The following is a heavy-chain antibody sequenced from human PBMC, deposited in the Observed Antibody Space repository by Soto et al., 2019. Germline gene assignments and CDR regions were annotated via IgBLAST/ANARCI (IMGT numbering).Heavy chain of an antibody. V-gene: IGHV3-30-3*01. Sequence: PGGSLRLSSAASGFKFRSYAMHWVRQAPGKGLEWVATISYNENKRYYTDSVKGRFTISRDNSKNTAYLELNSLISEDTAVYYCATPQDYDGCLDSWGQGTLVTVSS. CDR3: ATPQDYDGCLDS. CDR1: GFKFRSYA. CDR2: ISYNENKR. D-gene: IGHD3-22*01. J-gene: IGHJ4*02.